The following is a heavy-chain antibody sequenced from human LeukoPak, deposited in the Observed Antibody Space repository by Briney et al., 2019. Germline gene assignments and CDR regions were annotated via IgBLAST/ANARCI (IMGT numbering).Heavy chain of an antibody. Sequence: GGSLRLSCAASGFTVSSKYMSWVCQTPGKGLQWVALIYSSGDAYTPDSVKGRFTISRDDSENTLYLQMDSLRADDTAVYYCATGYYFGSGSYGYLDYWGQGTLVTVSS. CDR2: IYSSGDA. CDR3: ATGYYFGSGSYGYLDY. J-gene: IGHJ4*02. D-gene: IGHD3-10*01. V-gene: IGHV3-53*01. CDR1: GFTVSSKY.